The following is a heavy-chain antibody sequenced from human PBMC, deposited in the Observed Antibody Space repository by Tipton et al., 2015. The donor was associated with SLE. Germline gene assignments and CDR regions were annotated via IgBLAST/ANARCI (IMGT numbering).Heavy chain of an antibody. D-gene: IGHD3-16*01. CDR1: GDSVSSDSAG. CDR2: TYYRSQWYS. Sequence: GLVKPSQTLSLTCAISGDSVSSDSAGWNWIRQSPSRGLEWLGRTYYRSQWYSDYAVSVKSRITINPDTSKNQFSLELSSVTAADTAVYFWAGGTGDERNYYYFYDMDGWGKGTTGTVSS. V-gene: IGHV6-1*01. CDR3: AGGTGDERNYYYFYDMDG. J-gene: IGHJ6*03.